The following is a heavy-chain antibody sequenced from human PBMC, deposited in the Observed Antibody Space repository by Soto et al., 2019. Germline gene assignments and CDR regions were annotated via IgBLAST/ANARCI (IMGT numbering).Heavy chain of an antibody. Sequence: ASVKVSCKASGGTFSSYAISWVRQAPGQGLEWMGGIIPIFGTANYAQKFQGRVTITADESTSTAYMELSSLRSEDTAVYYCATGGLASTYNWFDPWGQGTLVTVSS. D-gene: IGHD3-10*01. V-gene: IGHV1-69*13. CDR3: ATGGLASTYNWFDP. J-gene: IGHJ5*02. CDR1: GGTFSSYA. CDR2: IIPIFGTA.